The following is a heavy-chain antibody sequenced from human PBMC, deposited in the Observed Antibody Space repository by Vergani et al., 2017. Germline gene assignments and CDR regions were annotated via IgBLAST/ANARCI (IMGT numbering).Heavy chain of an antibody. Sequence: QLQLQESGPGLVKPSATLSLTCSVSGTSIRSSNYYWGWIRQPPGKGLEWIASIYYSGSTYYNPSVKSRVTISVDTSKNQFSLKLSSVTAADTAVYFCARHSTVEWLVKLGWIDPWGEGILVIVSS. D-gene: IGHD6-19*01. J-gene: IGHJ5*02. CDR3: ARHSTVEWLVKLGWIDP. CDR1: GTSIRSSNYY. V-gene: IGHV4-39*01. CDR2: IYYSGST.